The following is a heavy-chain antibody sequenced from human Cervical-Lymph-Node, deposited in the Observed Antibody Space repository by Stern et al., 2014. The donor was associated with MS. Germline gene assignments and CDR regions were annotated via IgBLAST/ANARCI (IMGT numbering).Heavy chain of an antibody. CDR1: GYTFTSYY. Sequence: VQLVESGAEVKKPGASVKVSCKASGYTFTSYYMHWVRQAPGQGLEWMGIINPSGGSTSYAQKFQGRVTMTRDTSTITVYMELSSLRSDDTAVYYCARAITGAAFDIWGQGTMVTVSS. D-gene: IGHD3-3*01. J-gene: IGHJ3*02. CDR3: ARAITGAAFDI. CDR2: INPSGGST. V-gene: IGHV1-46*01.